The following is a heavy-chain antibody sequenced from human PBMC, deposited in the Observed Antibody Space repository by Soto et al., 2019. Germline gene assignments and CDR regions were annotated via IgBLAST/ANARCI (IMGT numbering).Heavy chain of an antibody. D-gene: IGHD1-26*01. CDR3: AKGATGYYYSGLDV. CDR1: GFTFSSYA. CDR2: ISGSGGST. Sequence: EVQLLESGGGLVQPGGSLRLSCAASGFTFSSYAMSWVRQAPGKGLEWVSAISGSGGSTYYADSVKGRFTISRDNSKNTLYLQMSSLRAEDTAVYYSAKGATGYYYSGLDVWGQGTTVTVSS. J-gene: IGHJ6*02. V-gene: IGHV3-23*01.